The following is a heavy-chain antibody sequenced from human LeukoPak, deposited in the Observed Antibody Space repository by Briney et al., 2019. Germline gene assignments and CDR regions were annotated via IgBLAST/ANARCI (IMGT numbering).Heavy chain of an antibody. V-gene: IGHV4-59*08. CDR3: ARHQFDSTAYVDY. Sequence: SETLSLTCSVSGGSISSHYWSWIRQPPGKQLEWTGYIYYSGSTNYNPSLKSRVTISVDTSKKQFSLKLSSVTAADTAVYYCARHQFDSTAYVDYWGQGILVTVSS. CDR2: IYYSGST. J-gene: IGHJ4*02. D-gene: IGHD3-22*01. CDR1: GGSISSHY.